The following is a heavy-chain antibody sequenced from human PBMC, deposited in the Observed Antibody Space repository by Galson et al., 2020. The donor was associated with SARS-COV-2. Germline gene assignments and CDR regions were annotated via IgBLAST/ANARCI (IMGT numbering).Heavy chain of an antibody. CDR3: ARDTFRGSSGWYYLDY. V-gene: IGHV4-59*11. CDR1: GDSISNHY. D-gene: IGHD6-19*01. CDR2: IYYSGNT. J-gene: IGHJ4*02. Sequence: SETLSLTCTVSGDSISNHYWSWIRQAPGKGLEWIGYIYYSGNTNYNPSLRSRVTISEDTSKNQLSLKLTSVTAADTAMYYCARDTFRGSSGWYYLDYWGQGALVTVSS.